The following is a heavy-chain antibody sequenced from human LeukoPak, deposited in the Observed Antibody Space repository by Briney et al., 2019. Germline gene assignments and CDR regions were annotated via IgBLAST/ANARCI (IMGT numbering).Heavy chain of an antibody. J-gene: IGHJ5*02. CDR1: GGTFSSYA. CDR3: AREGILSSSHNWFDP. CDR2: IIPIFGTA. D-gene: IGHD2/OR15-2a*01. V-gene: IGHV1-69*13. Sequence: ASVKVSCKASGGTFSSYAISWVRQAPGQGLEWMGGIIPIFGTANYAQKFQGRVTITADECTSTAYMELSSLRSEDTAVYYCAREGILSSSHNWFDPWGQGTLVTVSS.